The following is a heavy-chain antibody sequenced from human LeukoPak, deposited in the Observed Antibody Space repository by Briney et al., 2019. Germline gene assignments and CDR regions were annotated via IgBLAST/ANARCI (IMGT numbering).Heavy chain of an antibody. CDR3: ARDIVAPGLFFDS. CDR2: MSVSGGEF. D-gene: IGHD5-12*01. CDR1: GFTFSDYY. Sequence: GSLRLSCAASGFTFSDYYMGWIRQAPGKGLECVSYMSVSGGEFYSADSVKGRFTISRDTGRNSLYLHMNSLRAEDTAVYYCARDIVAPGLFFDSWGQGTLVSASS. J-gene: IGHJ4*02. V-gene: IGHV3-11*04.